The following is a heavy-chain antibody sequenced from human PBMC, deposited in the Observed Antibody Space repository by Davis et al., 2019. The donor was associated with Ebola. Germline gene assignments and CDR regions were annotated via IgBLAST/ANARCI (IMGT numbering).Heavy chain of an antibody. CDR1: GGSLSNSVYY. V-gene: IGHV4-39*01. CDR2: VDYSGST. Sequence: SETLSLTCSVSGGSLSNSVYYWGWIRQPPGSRLEWFGAVDYSGSTYYSPSLKSRVTMSVDTSKNQFSLELTSVTAADTAIYYCARLSSPWGQGILVAVSS. J-gene: IGHJ5*02. CDR3: ARLSSP.